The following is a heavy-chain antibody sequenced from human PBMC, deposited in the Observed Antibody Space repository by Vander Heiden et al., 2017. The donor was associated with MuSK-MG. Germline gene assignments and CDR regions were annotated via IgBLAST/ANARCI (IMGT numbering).Heavy chain of an antibody. Sequence: EVQLVESGGGLVQPGRSLRLSCTASGFTLGDYAMSWFRQAPGKGLEWLGFIRSKGYGETTEYAASVKGRFTISRDGSKTIAYLQMNSLETEDTAVYYCTRARGAITARLSYYMDVWGKGTTVTVSS. CDR2: IRSKGYGETT. CDR1: GFTLGDYA. D-gene: IGHD6-6*01. CDR3: TRARGAITARLSYYMDV. J-gene: IGHJ6*03. V-gene: IGHV3-49*01.